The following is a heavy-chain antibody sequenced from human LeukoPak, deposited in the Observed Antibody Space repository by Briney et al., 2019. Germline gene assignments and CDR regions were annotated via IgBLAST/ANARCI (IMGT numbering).Heavy chain of an antibody. Sequence: SETLSLTCTVSGGSISSYYWSWIRQPAGKGLEWIGCIYTSGSTNYNPSLKSRVTMSVDTSKNQFSLKLSSVTAADTAVYYCARDMNVVVPAAIGDWFDPWGQGTLVTVSS. J-gene: IGHJ5*02. V-gene: IGHV4-4*07. D-gene: IGHD2-2*01. CDR3: ARDMNVVVPAAIGDWFDP. CDR2: IYTSGST. CDR1: GGSISSYY.